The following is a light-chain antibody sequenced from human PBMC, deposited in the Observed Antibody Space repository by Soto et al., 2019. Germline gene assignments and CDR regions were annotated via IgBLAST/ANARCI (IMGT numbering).Light chain of an antibody. CDR3: QQYASSPYN. CDR2: GAS. Sequence: EIVLTQSPGTLSLSPGEKVTLSCRASQSVSSSYFAWYQQKPGQSPRLLIYGASSSATGTPDRFSGSESGTDFTLTISRLEPEDFAVYYCQQYASSPYNFGQGTTLEIK. V-gene: IGKV3-20*01. CDR1: QSVSSSY. J-gene: IGKJ2*01.